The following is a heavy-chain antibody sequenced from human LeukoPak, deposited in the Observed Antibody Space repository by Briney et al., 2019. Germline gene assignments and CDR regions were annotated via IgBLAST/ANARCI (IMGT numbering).Heavy chain of an antibody. V-gene: IGHV1-3*01. Sequence: GASVKVSCKASGYTFTSYAMHWVRQAPGQRLEWMGWINAGNGNTKYSQKFQGRVTITRDTSASTAYMELSSLRSEDTAVYYCAREDGSGWYFDYWGQGTLVTVSS. CDR3: AREDGSGWYFDY. CDR1: GYTFTSYA. CDR2: INAGNGNT. J-gene: IGHJ4*02. D-gene: IGHD6-19*01.